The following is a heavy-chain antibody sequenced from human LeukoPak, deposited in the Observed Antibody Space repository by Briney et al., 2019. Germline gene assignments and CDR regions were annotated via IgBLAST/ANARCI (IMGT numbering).Heavy chain of an antibody. J-gene: IGHJ5*02. Sequence: SETLSLTCTVSGGSISSSSYSWGWIRQPPGKGLEWIGNIYYSGYTYYNPSLKSRVTISVDTSKNQFSLKLSSVTAADTAVYYCARNSEWELLGRWFDPWGQGTLVTVSS. V-gene: IGHV4-39*01. CDR3: ARNSEWELLGRWFDP. CDR2: IYYSGYT. CDR1: GGSISSSSYS. D-gene: IGHD1-26*01.